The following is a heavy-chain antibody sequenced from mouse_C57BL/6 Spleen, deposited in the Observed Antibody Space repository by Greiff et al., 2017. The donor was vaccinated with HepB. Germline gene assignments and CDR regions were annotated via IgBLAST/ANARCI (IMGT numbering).Heavy chain of an antibody. CDR1: GYTFTDYE. Sequence: QVQLQQSGAELVRPGASVTLSCKASGYTFTDYEMHWVKQTPVHGLEWIGAIDPETGGTAYNQKFKGKAILTADKSSSTAYMELRSLTSEDSAVYYCTRNYDYDVPYFDYWGQGTTLTVSS. J-gene: IGHJ2*01. CDR3: TRNYDYDVPYFDY. V-gene: IGHV1-15*01. CDR2: IDPETGGT. D-gene: IGHD2-4*01.